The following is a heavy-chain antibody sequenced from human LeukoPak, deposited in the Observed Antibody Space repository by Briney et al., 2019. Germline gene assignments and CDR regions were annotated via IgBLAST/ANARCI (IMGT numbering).Heavy chain of an antibody. J-gene: IGHJ2*01. D-gene: IGHD6-19*01. V-gene: IGHV3-23*01. CDR1: GFTFSSYA. CDR2: ISGSGGST. CDR3: ARAQPAGYSSGWYAYWYFDL. Sequence: PGGSLRLSCAASGFTFSSYAMSWVRQAPGKGLEWVSVISGSGGSTYNADSVKGRFSISRDSSKITLYLQMNSLRAEDTAVYYCARAQPAGYSSGWYAYWYFDLWGRGTLVTVSS.